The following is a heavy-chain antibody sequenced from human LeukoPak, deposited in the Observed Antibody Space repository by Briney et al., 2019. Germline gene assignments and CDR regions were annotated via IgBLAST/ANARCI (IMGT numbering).Heavy chain of an antibody. V-gene: IGHV1-2*02. CDR3: ARSGRFVDWLSYRFDY. CDR2: INPNSGGT. CDR1: GYTFTGYY. D-gene: IGHD3-9*01. Sequence: GASVKVSCKASGYTFTGYYMHWVRQAPGQGLEWMGWINPNSGGTNYAQKFQGRVTMTRDTSISTAYMELSRLRSDDTAVYYCARSGRFVDWLSYRFDYWGQGTLVTVS. J-gene: IGHJ4*02.